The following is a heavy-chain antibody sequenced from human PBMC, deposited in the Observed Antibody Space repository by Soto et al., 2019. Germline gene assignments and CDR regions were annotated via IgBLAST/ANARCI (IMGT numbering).Heavy chain of an antibody. D-gene: IGHD3-10*01. V-gene: IGHV3-7*01. J-gene: IGHJ6*03. CDR1: GFTFSSYW. CDR3: ARDILWFGEYYYYYYYMDV. Sequence: PGGSLRLSCAASGFTFSSYWMSWVRQAPGKGLEWVANIKQDGSNKSYADSVKGRFTISRDTAKNTLYPQMNSLRPEDTAVYYCARDILWFGEYYYYYYYMDVWGKGTTVTVSS. CDR2: IKQDGSNK.